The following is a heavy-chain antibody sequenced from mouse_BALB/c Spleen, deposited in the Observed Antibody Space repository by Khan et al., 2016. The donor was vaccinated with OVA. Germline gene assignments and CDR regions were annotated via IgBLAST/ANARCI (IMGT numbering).Heavy chain of an antibody. V-gene: IGHV2-3*01. CDR1: GFSLTTYG. Sequence: QVQLKESGPGLVAPSQSLSITCTVSGFSLTTYGVNWIRQPPGKGLEWLGVIWGDGSTNYHSALISRLSISKDNTTSQAFLKLNSLQTDDTATYYCAKCGDGSTYAMDYWGQGTSVTVSS. CDR2: IWGDGST. D-gene: IGHD2-3*01. J-gene: IGHJ4*01. CDR3: AKCGDGSTYAMDY.